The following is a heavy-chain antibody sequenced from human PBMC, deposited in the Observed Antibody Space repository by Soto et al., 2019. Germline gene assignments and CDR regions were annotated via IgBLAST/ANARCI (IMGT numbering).Heavy chain of an antibody. CDR2: IIPIFGTA. Sequence: ASVKVSCKASGGTFSSYAISWVRQAPGQGLEWMGGIIPIFGTANYAQKFQGRVTITADKSTSTAYMELSSLRSEDTAVYYCARDQYSSSSRDYYYYGMDVWGQGTTVTVSS. CDR3: ARDQYSSSSRDYYYYGMDV. V-gene: IGHV1-69*06. D-gene: IGHD6-6*01. J-gene: IGHJ6*02. CDR1: GGTFSSYA.